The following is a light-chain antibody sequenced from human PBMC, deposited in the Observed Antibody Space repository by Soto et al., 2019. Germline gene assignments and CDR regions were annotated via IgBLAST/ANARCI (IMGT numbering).Light chain of an antibody. CDR2: YDS. V-gene: IGLV3-21*04. Sequence: SYELTQPPSVSVAPGKTARITCGGNNIGSKSVHWYQQKPGQATVLVIYYDSDRPSGIPERFSGSNSGNTATLTISRVEAGDEADYYCQVWDSSSVVFGGGTKVTVL. CDR3: QVWDSSSVV. CDR1: NIGSKS. J-gene: IGLJ2*01.